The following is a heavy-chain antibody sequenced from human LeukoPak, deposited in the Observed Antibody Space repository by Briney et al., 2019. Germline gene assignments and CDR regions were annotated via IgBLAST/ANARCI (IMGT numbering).Heavy chain of an antibody. Sequence: PSETLSLTCTVSGGSISSSSYYWGWIRQPPGKGLEWIGSIYFSGSTNYNPSLKSRVTISVDTSKNQFSLKLSSVTAADTAVYYCARVGGDGYFDWLTGRAETHFDYWGQGTLVTVSS. CDR2: IYFSGST. D-gene: IGHD3-9*01. V-gene: IGHV4-39*07. CDR3: ARVGGDGYFDWLTGRAETHFDY. CDR1: GGSISSSSYY. J-gene: IGHJ4*02.